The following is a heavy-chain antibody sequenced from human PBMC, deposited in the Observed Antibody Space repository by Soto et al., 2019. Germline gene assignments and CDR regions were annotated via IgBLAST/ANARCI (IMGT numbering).Heavy chain of an antibody. CDR1: GFSFPSYW. D-gene: IGHD3-16*01. V-gene: IGHV3-7*05. Sequence: EVQLVESGGDLVQPGGSLRLACAAAGFSFPSYWMTWVRQAPGKGLEWVANIHMDGRETNYVDSVKGRFTISRDDTNLYLQMSGLRGDDTAIYYCARDADYIRGCYYEGYDLWGQGTMVTVSS. CDR2: IHMDGRET. J-gene: IGHJ3*01. CDR3: ARDADYIRGCYYEGYDL.